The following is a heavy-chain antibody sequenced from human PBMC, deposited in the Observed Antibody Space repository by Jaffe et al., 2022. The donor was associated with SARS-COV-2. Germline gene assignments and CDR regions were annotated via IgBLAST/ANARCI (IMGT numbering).Heavy chain of an antibody. CDR2: IYHTGNT. J-gene: IGHJ4*02. CDR3: ARKYGSYVGYFDY. D-gene: IGHD3-10*01. CDR1: GYSIVNDFH. V-gene: IGHV4-38-2*01. Sequence: QVQLQESGPGLVKPSETMSLTCSVSGYSIVNDFHWAWVRQPPGKGLEWIGSIYHTGNTYFNPSLKSRVSMSVDTSKNEVSLKLTSVTAADTAMYYCARKYGSYVGYFDYWGQGALVTVSS.